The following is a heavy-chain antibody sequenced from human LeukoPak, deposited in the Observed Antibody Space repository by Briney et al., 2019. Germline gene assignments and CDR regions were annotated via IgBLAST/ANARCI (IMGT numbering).Heavy chain of an antibody. Sequence: SETLSLTCTVTGGSISSGGYYWSWIRRHPGEGLEWIGYIYYSGSTYYNPSLKSRVTISVDTSKNQFSLKLSSVTAADTAVYYCARDPSGGSSWYMHFDYWGQGTLVTVSS. CDR3: ARDPSGGSSWYMHFDY. D-gene: IGHD6-13*01. CDR1: GGSISSGGYY. CDR2: IYYSGST. V-gene: IGHV4-31*03. J-gene: IGHJ4*02.